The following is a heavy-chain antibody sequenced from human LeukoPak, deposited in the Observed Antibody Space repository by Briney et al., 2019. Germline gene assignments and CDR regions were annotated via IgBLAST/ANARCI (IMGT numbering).Heavy chain of an antibody. Sequence: PSETLSLTCTVSGGSISSYYWSWIRQPAGKGLEWIGRIYTSGSTNYNPSLKSRVTMSVDTSKNQFSLKLSSVTAADTAVYYCARNVVVPAAHCYYYMDVWGKGTTVTVSS. CDR1: GGSISSYY. J-gene: IGHJ6*03. CDR3: ARNVVVPAAHCYYYMDV. CDR2: IYTSGST. D-gene: IGHD2-2*01. V-gene: IGHV4-4*07.